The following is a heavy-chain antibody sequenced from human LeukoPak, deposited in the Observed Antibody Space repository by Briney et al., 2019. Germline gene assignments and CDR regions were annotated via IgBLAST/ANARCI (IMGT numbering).Heavy chain of an antibody. CDR3: AKRRYDSSGHFDS. Sequence: GGSLRLSCAASGFTFNNYGMSWARQAPGKGLEWVSGITSSGGSTYYADSVKGRFTISRDNVKNSLYLQMESLRAEDTAVYFCAKRRYDSSGHFDSWGQGTLVTVSS. CDR2: ITSSGGST. CDR1: GFTFNNYG. J-gene: IGHJ4*02. V-gene: IGHV3-23*01. D-gene: IGHD3-22*01.